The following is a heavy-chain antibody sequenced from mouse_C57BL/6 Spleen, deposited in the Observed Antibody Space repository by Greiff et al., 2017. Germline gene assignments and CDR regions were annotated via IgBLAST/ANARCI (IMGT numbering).Heavy chain of an antibody. D-gene: IGHD1-1*01. J-gene: IGHJ4*01. V-gene: IGHV1-72*01. CDR1: GYTFTSYW. CDR2: IDPNSGGT. Sequence: QVQLQQPGAVLVKPGASVKLSCKASGYTFTSYWMHWVKQRPGRGLEWIGRIDPNSGGTKYNEKFKRKGTLTVDKPSSTAYMQLSSLTSEDSAVYYCASPVVAPYAMDYWGQGTSVTVSS. CDR3: ASPVVAPYAMDY.